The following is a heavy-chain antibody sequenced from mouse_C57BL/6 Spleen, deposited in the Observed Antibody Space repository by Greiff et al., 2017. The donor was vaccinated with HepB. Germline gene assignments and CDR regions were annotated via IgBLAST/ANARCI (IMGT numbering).Heavy chain of an antibody. CDR2: IDPSDSYT. CDR3: ARLDPWFAY. CDR1: GYTFTSYW. J-gene: IGHJ3*01. V-gene: IGHV1-59*01. Sequence: QVQLQQPGAELVRPGTSVKLSCKASGYTFTSYWMHWVKQRPGQGLEWIGVIDPSDSYTNYNQKFKGKATLTVDTSSSTAYMQLSSLTSEDSAVYFRARLDPWFAYWGQGTLVTVSA.